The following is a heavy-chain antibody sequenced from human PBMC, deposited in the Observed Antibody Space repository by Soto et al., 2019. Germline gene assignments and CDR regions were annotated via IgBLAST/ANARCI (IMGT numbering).Heavy chain of an antibody. CDR2: IGSRGETYAT. CDR1: GFTFGASA. V-gene: IGHV3-73*01. D-gene: IGHD3-9*01. J-gene: IGHJ4*02. CDR3: ATGGYFDPG. Sequence: PGGSLRLSCAASGFTFGASALQWVRQASGKGLEWLGRIGSRGETYATTYAASVKGRFTISRDDSKKTAYLQMNSLESEDTALYYCATGGYFDPGWGQGTLVTVSS.